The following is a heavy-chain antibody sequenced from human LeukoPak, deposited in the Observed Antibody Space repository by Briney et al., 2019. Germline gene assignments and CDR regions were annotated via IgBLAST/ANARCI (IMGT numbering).Heavy chain of an antibody. V-gene: IGHV3-15*07. J-gene: IGHJ4*02. Sequence: PGGSLRLSCVASGFTFTNAWMNWVRQAPGKGLEWVGHIKSKTDGGTTDHAAPVKGRFTISRDDSKNTLYLQMNSLKTEDTAVYYCATDQGYYYYDGTGLHYRDYWGQGTLVTVSS. CDR2: IKSKTDGGTT. D-gene: IGHD3-22*01. CDR3: ATDQGYYYYDGTGLHYRDY. CDR1: GFTFTNAW.